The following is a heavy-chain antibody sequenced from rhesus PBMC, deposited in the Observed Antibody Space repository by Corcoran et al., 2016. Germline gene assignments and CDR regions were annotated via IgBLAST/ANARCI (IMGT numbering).Heavy chain of an antibody. J-gene: IGHJ4*01. D-gene: IGHD1-26*01. CDR3: ARKNWNYGYYFDD. CDR1: GGSIRRGYG. CDR2: IYVSIGNN. Sequence: QVQLQESGPGLVKPSETLSLTCAVSGGSIRRGYGWSWIRQPPGKGLEWIGHIYVSIGNNYSNPSLKSRVTSSKDKSKNQFSLKLSSGTAADTAVYYCARKNWNYGYYFDDWGQGVLVTVSS. V-gene: IGHV4S7*01.